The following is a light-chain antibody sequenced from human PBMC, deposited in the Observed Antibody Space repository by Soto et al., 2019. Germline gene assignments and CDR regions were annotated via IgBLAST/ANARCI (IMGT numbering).Light chain of an antibody. CDR3: QQYYSYPIT. CDR1: QGIRSY. CDR2: AAS. J-gene: IGKJ5*01. V-gene: IGKV1-8*01. Sequence: SQMTQSPSSVSAAVGDRVPITFRESQGIRSYVAWYQKQPGKAPKLLIYAASTLQGGVQSRFSGSGAGTDFTLTISCLQSEDFATYYCQQYYSYPITFGQGTRLEI.